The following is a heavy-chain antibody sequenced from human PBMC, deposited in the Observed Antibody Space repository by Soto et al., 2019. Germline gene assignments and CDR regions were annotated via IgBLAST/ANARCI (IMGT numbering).Heavy chain of an antibody. V-gene: IGHV4-39*01. J-gene: IGHJ4*02. CDR2: IYYSGST. D-gene: IGHD1-1*01. CDR3: ARLFEAYRQRLDY. CDR1: GGSISSSSYY. Sequence: PSETLSLTCTVSGGSISSSSYYWGWIRQPPGKGLEWIGSIYYSGSTYYNPSLKSRVTISVDTSKNQFSLKLSSVTAADTAVYYCARLFEAYRQRLDYWGQGTLVTVSS.